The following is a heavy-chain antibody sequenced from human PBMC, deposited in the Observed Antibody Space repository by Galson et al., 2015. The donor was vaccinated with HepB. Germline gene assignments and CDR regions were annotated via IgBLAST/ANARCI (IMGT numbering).Heavy chain of an antibody. CDR1: GFTFSSYA. D-gene: IGHD3-10*01. J-gene: IGHJ4*02. Sequence: LRLSCAASGFTFSSYAMHWVRQAPGKGLEWVAVISYDGSNKYYADSVKGRFTISRDNSKNTLYLQMNSLRAEDTAVYYCARDRPARELFVGAVYWGQGTLVTVSS. CDR3: ARDRPARELFVGAVY. V-gene: IGHV3-30-3*01. CDR2: ISYDGSNK.